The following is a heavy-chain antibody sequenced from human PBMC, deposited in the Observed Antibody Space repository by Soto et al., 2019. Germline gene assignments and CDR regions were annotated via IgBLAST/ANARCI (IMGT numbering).Heavy chain of an antibody. J-gene: IGHJ4*02. CDR1: VGSISSSSYY. D-gene: IGHD3-10*01. V-gene: IGHV4-39*01. CDR3: AGWITMVRGVIIPPG. Sequence: QLQLQESGPGLVKPSETLSLTCTVSVGSISSSSYYWGWIRQPPGKGLEWIGSIYYSGSTYYNPSLKSRVTISVDTSKNQFSLKLSSVTAADTAVYYCAGWITMVRGVIIPPGWGQGTLVTVSS. CDR2: IYYSGST.